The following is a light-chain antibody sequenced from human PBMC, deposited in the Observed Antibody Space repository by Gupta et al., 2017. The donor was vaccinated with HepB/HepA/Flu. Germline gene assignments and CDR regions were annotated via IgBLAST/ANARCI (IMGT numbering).Light chain of an antibody. V-gene: IGKV3-15*01. J-gene: IGKJ2*01. Sequence: EIVMTQSPATLSVSPGERATLSCRASQSVTSNLAWYQQRPGQAPRLLFYGASTRATGIPARFSGSGSGTEFTLTISSLESEDFAVYYCQQHNNWPYTFGRGTKVEIK. CDR1: QSVTSN. CDR3: QQHNNWPYT. CDR2: GAS.